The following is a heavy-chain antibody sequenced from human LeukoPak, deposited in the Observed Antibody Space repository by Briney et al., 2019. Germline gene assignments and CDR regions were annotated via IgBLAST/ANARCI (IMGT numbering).Heavy chain of an antibody. CDR2: ISSSSSYI. CDR3: ARMKTYCSGGSCYVGEFDY. CDR1: GFTFSSYS. D-gene: IGHD2-15*01. V-gene: IGHV3-21*01. J-gene: IGHJ4*02. Sequence: GGSLRLSCAASGFTFSSYSMSWVRQAPGKGLEWVSSISSSSSYIYYADSVKGRFTISRDNAKNSLYLQMNSLRGEDTAVFYCARMKTYCSGGSCYVGEFDYWGQGTLVTASS.